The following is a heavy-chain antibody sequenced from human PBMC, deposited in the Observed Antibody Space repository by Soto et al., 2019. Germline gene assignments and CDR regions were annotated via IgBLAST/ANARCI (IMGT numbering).Heavy chain of an antibody. CDR2: ISAYNGNT. CDR1: GYTFTSYG. J-gene: IGHJ4*02. CDR3: ARDLVGYYDSSGYYYGGYFDY. V-gene: IGHV1-18*01. Sequence: QVQLVQSGAEVKKPGASVKVSCKASGYTFTSYGISWVRQAPGQGLEWMGWISAYNGNTNYAQKLQGRVTMTTDTSTSTAYMELRSLRSDDTAVYYCARDLVGYYDSSGYYYGGYFDYWGQGTLVTVSS. D-gene: IGHD3-22*01.